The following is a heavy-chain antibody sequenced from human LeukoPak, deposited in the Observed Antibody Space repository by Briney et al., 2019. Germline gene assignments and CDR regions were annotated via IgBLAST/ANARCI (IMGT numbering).Heavy chain of an antibody. CDR2: IIPILGIA. CDR1: GGTFSSYA. D-gene: IGHD2-15*01. V-gene: IGHV1-69*04. J-gene: IGHJ6*02. CDR3: AGGVVAATPHYYYGVDV. Sequence: SVKVSCKASGGTFSSYAISWVRQAPGQGLEWMGRIIPILGIANYAQKFQGRVTITADKSTSTAYMELSSLRSEDTAVYYCAGGVVAATPHYYYGVDVWGQGTTVTVSS.